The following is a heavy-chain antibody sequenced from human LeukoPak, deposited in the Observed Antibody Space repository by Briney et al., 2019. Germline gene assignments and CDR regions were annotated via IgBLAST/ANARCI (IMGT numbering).Heavy chain of an antibody. CDR1: GGTFISYA. D-gene: IGHD3-3*01. CDR2: IIPIFGTA. J-gene: IGHJ4*02. V-gene: IGHV1-69*05. CDR3: ARVVSSIFGN. Sequence: SVKVSCKASGGTFISYAISWVRQAPGQGLEWMGGIIPIFGTANYAQKFQGRVTITTDESTSTAYMELSSLRSEDTAVYYCARVVSSIFGNWGQGTLVTVSS.